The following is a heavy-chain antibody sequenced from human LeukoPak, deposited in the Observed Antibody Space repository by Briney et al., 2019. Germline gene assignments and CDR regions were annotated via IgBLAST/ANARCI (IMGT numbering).Heavy chain of an antibody. V-gene: IGHV4-59*01. D-gene: IGHD6-13*01. J-gene: IGHJ6*03. Sequence: PSETLSLTCTVSGGSISSYYWSWIRQPPGKGLEWIGYIYYSGSTNYNPSLKSRVTISVDTSKNQFSLKLSSVTAADTAVYYCARDAAAAGTLYYYYYMDVWGKGTTVTVSS. CDR1: GGSISSYY. CDR3: ARDAAAAGTLYYYYYMDV. CDR2: IYYSGST.